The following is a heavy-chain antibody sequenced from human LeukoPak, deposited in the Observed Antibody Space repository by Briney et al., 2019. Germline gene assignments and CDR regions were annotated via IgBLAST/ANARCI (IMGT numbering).Heavy chain of an antibody. CDR3: ARERRYSSWTVAPFDY. CDR1: GYTFTNYD. J-gene: IGHJ4*02. CDR2: ISAYNGNT. Sequence: GASVKVSCKASGYTFTNYDIHWVRQATGQGVEWMGWISAYNGNTNYAQKLQGRVTMTTDTSTSTAYMELRSLRSDDTAVYYCARERRYSSWTVAPFDYWGQGTLVTVSS. V-gene: IGHV1-18*01. D-gene: IGHD6-13*01.